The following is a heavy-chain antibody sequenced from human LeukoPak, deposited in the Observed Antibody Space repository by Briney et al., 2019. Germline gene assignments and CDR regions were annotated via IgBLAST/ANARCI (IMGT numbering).Heavy chain of an antibody. J-gene: IGHJ6*02. CDR2: ISAYNGNT. Sequence: ASVKVSCKASGYTFTSYGISWVRPAPGQGLEWMGWISAYNGNTNYAQKLQGRVTMTTDTSTSTAYMELRSLRSDDTAVYYCARDIKPPYRVPIDYDFWSGYFSSNLYYYGMDVWGQGTTVTVSS. CDR3: ARDIKPPYRVPIDYDFWSGYFSSNLYYYGMDV. D-gene: IGHD3-3*01. V-gene: IGHV1-18*01. CDR1: GYTFTSYG.